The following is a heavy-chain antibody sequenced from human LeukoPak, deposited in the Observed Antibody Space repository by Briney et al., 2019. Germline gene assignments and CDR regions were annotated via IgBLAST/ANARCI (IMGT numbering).Heavy chain of an antibody. V-gene: IGHV4-39*07. J-gene: IGHJ4*02. Sequence: SETLSLTCIVSGASISNSSYYWGWIRQSPGKGLEWIGSIYYSGSTYYNPSLKSRVTISVDTSKNQFSLKVSSVTAADTAVYYCARDLRAGDLALDYRGQGTLVTVSS. CDR3: ARDLRAGDLALDY. CDR1: GASISNSSYY. CDR2: IYYSGST. D-gene: IGHD7-27*01.